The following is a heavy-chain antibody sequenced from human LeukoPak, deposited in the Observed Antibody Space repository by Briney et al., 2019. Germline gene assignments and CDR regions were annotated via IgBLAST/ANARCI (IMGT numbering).Heavy chain of an antibody. CDR3: ARSSYSRSWYSWVY. CDR1: GFTFSSYA. Sequence: GGSLRLSCAVSGFTFSSYAMGWVRHAPGKGLEWVSAISNGGGSTYYADSVQSRLTISRENSKNTLFLQMNSLRAEDTPVYFCARSSYSRSWYSWVYCGEGTLVTVSS. D-gene: IGHD6-6*01. V-gene: IGHV3-23*01. CDR2: ISNGGGST. J-gene: IGHJ4*02.